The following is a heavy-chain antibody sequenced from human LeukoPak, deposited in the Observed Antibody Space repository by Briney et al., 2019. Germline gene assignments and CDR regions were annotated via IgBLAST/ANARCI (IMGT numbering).Heavy chain of an antibody. D-gene: IGHD6-19*01. J-gene: IGHJ3*02. CDR3: ASGSGWNGVLPI. Sequence: LWETLSLTCAVYGGSFSGYSWSWIGQPPGKGLDWIGEINHSVSTNYNPSLKSRVTISVDTSKSQFSLKLSSVTASDTAVYYCASGSGWNGVLPIWGQGTMVTVSS. V-gene: IGHV4-34*01. CDR2: INHSVST. CDR1: GGSFSGYS.